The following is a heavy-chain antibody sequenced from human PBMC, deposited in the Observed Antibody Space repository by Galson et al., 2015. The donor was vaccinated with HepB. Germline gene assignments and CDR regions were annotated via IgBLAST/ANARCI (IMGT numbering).Heavy chain of an antibody. J-gene: IGHJ6*02. V-gene: IGHV1-18*04. Sequence: SVKVSCKASGYTFTSYGISWVRQAPGQGLEWMGWISAYNGNTNYAQKLQGRVTMTTDTSTSTAYMELRSLRSDDTAVYYCARDGDGNDFRPYGMDVWGQGTTVTVSS. D-gene: IGHD3-3*01. CDR3: ARDGDGNDFRPYGMDV. CDR1: GYTFTSYG. CDR2: ISAYNGNT.